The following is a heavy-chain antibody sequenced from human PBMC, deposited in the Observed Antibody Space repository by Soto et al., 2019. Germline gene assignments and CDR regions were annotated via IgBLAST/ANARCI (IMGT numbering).Heavy chain of an antibody. CDR3: ARDHCSYTSCHRSSFYYYYYGMDV. J-gene: IGHJ6*02. Sequence: PGGSLRLSCAASGFTVNTYTMNWVRQAPGQGLEWVSSITISSTYMYYADSVKGRFTISRDNVKNSLHLQMNSLRAEDTAVYYCARDHCSYTSCHRSSFYYYYYGMDVWGQGTTVTVSS. CDR2: ITISSTYM. V-gene: IGHV3-21*01. CDR1: GFTVNTYT. D-gene: IGHD2-2*01.